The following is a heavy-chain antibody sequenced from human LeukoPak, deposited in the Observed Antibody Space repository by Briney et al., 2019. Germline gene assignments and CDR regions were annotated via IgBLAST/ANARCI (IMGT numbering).Heavy chain of an antibody. Sequence: PGGSLRLSCVASGFTFSKYGMHWVRQAPGKGLEWLAIIWYDGHNKYYADSVKGRFTISRDNSKNTLSLEMTDLRAEDTAVYYCAREWGLIAVAGGPGYWGQGALVTASS. D-gene: IGHD6-19*01. J-gene: IGHJ4*02. CDR3: AREWGLIAVAGGPGY. CDR2: IWYDGHNK. V-gene: IGHV3-33*01. CDR1: GFTFSKYG.